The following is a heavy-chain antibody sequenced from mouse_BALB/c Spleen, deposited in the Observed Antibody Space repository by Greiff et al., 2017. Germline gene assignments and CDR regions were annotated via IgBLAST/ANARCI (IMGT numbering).Heavy chain of an antibody. CDR1: GYSITSDYA. V-gene: IGHV3-2*02. CDR3: ARRNYRYEYFDV. D-gene: IGHD2-14*01. CDR2: ISYSGST. Sequence: VQLKESGPGLVKPSQSLSLTCTVTGYSITSDYAWNWIRQFPGNKLEWMGYISYSGSTSYNPSLKSRISITRDTSKNQFFLQLNSVTTQDTATYYCARRNYRYEYFDVWGAGTTVTVSS. J-gene: IGHJ1*01.